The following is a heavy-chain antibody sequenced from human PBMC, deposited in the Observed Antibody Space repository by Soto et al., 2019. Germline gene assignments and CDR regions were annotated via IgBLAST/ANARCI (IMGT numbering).Heavy chain of an antibody. Sequence: SETLSLTCTVSGGSISSYYWSWIRQPPGKGLEWIGYIYYSGSTNYNPSLKSRVTISVDTSKNQFPLKLSSVTAADTAVYYCARVDGRITMLRGVISIFDYSGQGPLVTVYS. CDR1: GGSISSYY. V-gene: IGHV4-59*01. CDR3: ARVDGRITMLRGVISIFDY. J-gene: IGHJ4*02. D-gene: IGHD3-10*01. CDR2: IYYSGST.